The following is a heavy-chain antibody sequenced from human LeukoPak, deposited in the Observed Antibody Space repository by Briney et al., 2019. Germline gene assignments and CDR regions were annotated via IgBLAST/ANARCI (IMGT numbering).Heavy chain of an antibody. V-gene: IGHV3-23*01. CDR2: ISGSGGST. CDR1: GFTFSDYA. J-gene: IGHJ6*02. CDR3: AKDGKAYYYYYGMDV. D-gene: IGHD4-23*01. Sequence: GGSLRLSCAASGFTFSDYAMSWVRQAPGKGLEWVSAISGSGGSTYYADSVKGRFTISRDNSKNTLYLQMNSLRAEDTAVYYCAKDGKAYYYYYGMDVWGQGTTVTVSS.